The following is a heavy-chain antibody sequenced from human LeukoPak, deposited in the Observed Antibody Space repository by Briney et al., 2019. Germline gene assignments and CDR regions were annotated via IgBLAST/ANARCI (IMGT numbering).Heavy chain of an antibody. J-gene: IGHJ4*02. CDR1: GFTFSTYT. V-gene: IGHV3-48*01. CDR2: IRGSGNDI. Sequence: PGGSLRLSCAASGFTFSTYTMNWVRQAPGKGLEWVSYIRGSGNDIHYADSVKGRFTISRDNAKNSLYLQMNSLRADDTALYYCARDSGSGGSCAYWGQGTLVTVSS. D-gene: IGHD2-15*01. CDR3: ARDSGSGGSCAY.